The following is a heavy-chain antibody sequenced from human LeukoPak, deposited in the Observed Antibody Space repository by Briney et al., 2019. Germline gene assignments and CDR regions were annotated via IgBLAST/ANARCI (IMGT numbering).Heavy chain of an antibody. CDR1: GFTLSGCG. D-gene: IGHD3-22*01. J-gene: IGHJ3*01. Sequence: PGRSLRLSCAASGFTLSGCGMHWVRQAPGKGLDWVAVIWYDGSTKYYADSVKGRFNISRDESKNTLYLQMNSLRAEDTAVYYCARDFGDGSGYHDAFDVWGQGTMVTVSS. CDR2: IWYDGSTK. CDR3: ARDFGDGSGYHDAFDV. V-gene: IGHV3-33*01.